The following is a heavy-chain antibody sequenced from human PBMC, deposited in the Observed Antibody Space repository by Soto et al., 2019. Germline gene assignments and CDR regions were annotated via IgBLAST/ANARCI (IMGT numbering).Heavy chain of an antibody. CDR1: GYTFTSYG. CDR3: ARYSSGWYGTYYYYHGMDV. J-gene: IGHJ6*02. D-gene: IGHD6-19*01. Sequence: ASVKVSCKASGYTFTSYGISWVRQAPGQGLEWMGWISAYNGNTNYAQKLQGRVTMTTDTSTSTACMELRSLRSDDTAVYYCARYSSGWYGTYYYYHGMDVWGQGTTVTVSS. CDR2: ISAYNGNT. V-gene: IGHV1-18*01.